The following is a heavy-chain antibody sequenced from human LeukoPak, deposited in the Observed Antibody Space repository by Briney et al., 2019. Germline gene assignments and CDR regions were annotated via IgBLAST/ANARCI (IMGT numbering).Heavy chain of an antibody. Sequence: GASVKLSCKASGGIFSSYAISWVRQAPGQGLEWVGGIFPVFGAANYAEKFQGRVTITTDESTGTAYMELSSLRSEDTAVYYCARSRYYDIVAGYTSYYFSYMDVWGKGTTVTVSS. CDR2: IFPVFGAA. J-gene: IGHJ6*03. V-gene: IGHV1-69*05. CDR3: ARSRYYDIVAGYTSYYFSYMDV. CDR1: GGIFSSYA. D-gene: IGHD3-9*01.